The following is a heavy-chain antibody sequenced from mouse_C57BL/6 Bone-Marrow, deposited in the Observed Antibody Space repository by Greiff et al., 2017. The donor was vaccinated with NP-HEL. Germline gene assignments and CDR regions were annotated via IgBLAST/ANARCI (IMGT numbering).Heavy chain of an antibody. Sequence: VQLQQSGAELVKPGASVKMSCKASGYTFTTYPIEWVKQNHGKSLEWIGNFHPYNDDTEYNEKSKNKATSTVENSSRTVYLELSRLTSDDSSVYYCARGGNYWYYFDYWGQGTTLTVSS. D-gene: IGHD2-1*01. V-gene: IGHV1-47*01. J-gene: IGHJ2*01. CDR1: GYTFTTYP. CDR2: FHPYNDDT. CDR3: ARGGNYWYYFDY.